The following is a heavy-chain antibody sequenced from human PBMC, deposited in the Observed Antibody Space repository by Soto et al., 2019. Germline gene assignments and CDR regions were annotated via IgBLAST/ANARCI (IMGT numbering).Heavy chain of an antibody. D-gene: IGHD3-16*01. CDR3: ARHSNRNYGLYYFDY. J-gene: IGHJ4*02. V-gene: IGHV4-59*08. Sequence: SETLSLTCTVSGGSVSSYYWIWIRQSPVNGLEFIGYIYYIFSTKYKPSLKSRFTISLYTSKNHFSLKLYSATAADTSVYYCARHSNRNYGLYYFDYWGLGALVTVSS. CDR1: GGSVSSYY. CDR2: IYYIFST.